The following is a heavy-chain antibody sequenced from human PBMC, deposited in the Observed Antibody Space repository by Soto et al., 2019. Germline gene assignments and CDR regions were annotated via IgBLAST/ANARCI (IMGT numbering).Heavy chain of an antibody. J-gene: IGHJ6*02. Sequence: QVQLVESGGGVVQPGRSLRLSCAASGFTFSSYGMHWVRQAPGKGLEWVAVISYDGSNKYYADSVKGRFTISRDNSKNTLYLQMNSLRAEDTAVYYCARDPQGYDFWSGYRPYYYYGMDVWGQGTTVTVSS. CDR1: GFTFSSYG. V-gene: IGHV3-30*03. CDR3: ARDPQGYDFWSGYRPYYYYGMDV. CDR2: ISYDGSNK. D-gene: IGHD3-3*01.